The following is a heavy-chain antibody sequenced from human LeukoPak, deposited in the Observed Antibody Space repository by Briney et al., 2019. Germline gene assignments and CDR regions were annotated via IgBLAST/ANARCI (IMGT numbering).Heavy chain of an antibody. J-gene: IGHJ4*02. CDR2: IFHTGST. V-gene: IGHV4-4*02. CDR3: ARDQTVRSWYFDS. D-gene: IGHD2-15*01. Sequence: SETLPLTCDVFGGSITSGHWWTWVRQAPGRGLEWIGEIFHTGSTDYNPSLKSRVTISVDKSKNQFSLKLAFVTAADTAVYYCARDQTVRSWYFDSWGQGTLVTVSS. CDR1: GGSITSGHW.